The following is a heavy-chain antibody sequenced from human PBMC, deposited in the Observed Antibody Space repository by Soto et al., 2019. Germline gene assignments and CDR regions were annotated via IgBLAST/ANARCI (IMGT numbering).Heavy chain of an antibody. Sequence: GGSLRLSCAASGFTFSTYDMTWVRQAPGKGLEWVSQISAGGGSTHYADSVKGRFTISRDNSKDTLYLQMNSLRAEDTAIYFCANRAWHDCWGQGTLVTVSS. J-gene: IGHJ4*02. CDR3: ANRAWHDC. CDR2: ISAGGGST. CDR1: GFTFSTYD. V-gene: IGHV3-23*01.